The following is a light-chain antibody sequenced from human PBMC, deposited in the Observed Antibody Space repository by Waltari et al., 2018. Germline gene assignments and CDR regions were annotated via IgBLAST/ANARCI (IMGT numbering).Light chain of an antibody. V-gene: IGKV1-9*01. CDR3: QQLNSYPGFT. Sequence: DIQLTQSPSFLSASVGDRVTITCRASQGISSYLAWYQQKPGKAPKLLIYAASTLQSGVPSRFSGSGSGTEFTLTISSLQPEDLATYYCQQLNSYPGFTFGPGTKVDIK. CDR2: AAS. J-gene: IGKJ3*01. CDR1: QGISSY.